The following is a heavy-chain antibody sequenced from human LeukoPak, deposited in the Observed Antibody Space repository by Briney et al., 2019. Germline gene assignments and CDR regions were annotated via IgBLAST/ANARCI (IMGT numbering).Heavy chain of an antibody. V-gene: IGHV4-34*01. Sequence: SETLSLTCAVYGGSFSGYYWSWIRQPPGKGLEWIGEINHSGSTNYNPSLKSRVTISVDTSKNQFSLKLSSVTAADTAVYYCARAGSYGYDYWGQGTLVTVS. CDR3: ARAGSYGYDY. J-gene: IGHJ4*02. D-gene: IGHD5-18*01. CDR1: GGSFSGYY. CDR2: INHSGST.